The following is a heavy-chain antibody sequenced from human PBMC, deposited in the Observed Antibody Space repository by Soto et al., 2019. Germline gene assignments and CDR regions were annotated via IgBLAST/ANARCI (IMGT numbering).Heavy chain of an antibody. V-gene: IGHV4-39*01. CDR3: GSSSVFPYCYFDS. J-gene: IGHJ4*02. CDR2: ISYSGTT. Sequence: SETLSLTCTVSGDSVSRSSYYWGWIRQPPGKGLEWIGSISYSGTTYYNPSLKSRVTITLDTSKNQFSLRLPSVTAADTAVYYCGSSSVFPYCYFDSRGQGILVTVSS. CDR1: GDSVSRSSYY. D-gene: IGHD2-15*01.